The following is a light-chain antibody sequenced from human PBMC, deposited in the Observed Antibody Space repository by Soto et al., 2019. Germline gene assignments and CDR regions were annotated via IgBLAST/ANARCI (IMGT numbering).Light chain of an antibody. CDR2: GAS. Sequence: IVMTQSPATLSVSPVEGVTLSCMASQSVRSHLAWYQQKPGQPPRLLIYGASTRATGIPARFSGSGLGTEFTLTISSLQSEDFATYYCQQSYSTPVTFGQGTRLEIK. CDR3: QQSYSTPVT. CDR1: QSVRSH. J-gene: IGKJ5*01. V-gene: IGKV3-15*01.